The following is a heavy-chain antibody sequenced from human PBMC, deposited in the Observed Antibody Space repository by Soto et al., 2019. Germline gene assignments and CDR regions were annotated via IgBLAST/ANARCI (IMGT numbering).Heavy chain of an antibody. J-gene: IGHJ5*02. D-gene: IGHD2-2*02. CDR2: IIPIFGTA. CDR1: GGIFSSYT. CDR3: ARRENIVVVPAAIGDWFDP. Sequence: SVKASCKASGGIFSSYTINWLRQAPGQGLEWLGWIIPIFGTANYAQKFQGRVTITADESTSTAYMELSSLRSEDTAVYYCARRENIVVVPAAIGDWFDPWGQGTLVTVSS. V-gene: IGHV1-69*13.